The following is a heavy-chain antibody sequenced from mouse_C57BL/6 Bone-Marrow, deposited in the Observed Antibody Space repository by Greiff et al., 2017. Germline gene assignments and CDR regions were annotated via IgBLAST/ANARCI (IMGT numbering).Heavy chain of an antibody. D-gene: IGHD1-1*01. V-gene: IGHV1-63*01. J-gene: IGHJ4*01. CDR3: ARVGFITTVVDYYAMDY. CDR2: IYPGGGYT. CDR1: GYTFTNYW. Sequence: VQLQQSGAELVRPGTSVKMSCKASGYTFTNYWIGWAKQRPGHGLEWIGDIYPGGGYTNYNEKFKGKATLTADTSSSTAYMQFSSLTSEDSAIYYCARVGFITTVVDYYAMDYWGQGTSVTVSS.